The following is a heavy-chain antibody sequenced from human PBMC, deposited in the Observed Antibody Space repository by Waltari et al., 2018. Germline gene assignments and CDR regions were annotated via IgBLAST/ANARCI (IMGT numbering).Heavy chain of an antibody. CDR3: SGGEVTGTDF. CDR1: GFGFSGLS. J-gene: IGHJ4*02. V-gene: IGHV3-73*01. D-gene: IGHD6-19*01. CDR2: IRREPYNYAT. Sequence: EVQVVESGGGLVQPGGSLNLHCAPSGFGFSGLSIHWVRQTSGKGLEWVGRIRREPYNYATAYSASVKGRFTISRDDSKNTAFLQMNSLMTEDTAVYYCSGGEVTGTDFWGQGTLVTVSS.